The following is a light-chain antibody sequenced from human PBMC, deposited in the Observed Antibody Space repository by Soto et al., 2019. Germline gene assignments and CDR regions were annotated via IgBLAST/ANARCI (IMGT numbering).Light chain of an antibody. J-gene: IGKJ5*01. CDR1: QSISSY. V-gene: IGKV1-33*01. Sequence: DIQMTQSPSSLSASVGDRVTITSRASQSISSYLNWYQQKPGKAPNLLIYDASNLEIGVPSRFSGSGSGTHFTFTISSLQTEDIGTYYCQQYDILPITFGRGTRLEIK. CDR2: DAS. CDR3: QQYDILPIT.